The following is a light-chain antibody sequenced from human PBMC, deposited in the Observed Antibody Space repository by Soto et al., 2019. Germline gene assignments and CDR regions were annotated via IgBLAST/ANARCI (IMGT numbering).Light chain of an antibody. CDR3: QQYNDWPRT. Sequence: EAMMTQSPATLSVSPGERATLSCRASQSVRSHLAWYQQKPGQAPSLLIFGASTRATGVPDRFSGSESGTEFTLTISNMQSEDVALYFCQQYNDWPRTFGGGTKVDIK. J-gene: IGKJ4*01. CDR1: QSVRSH. V-gene: IGKV3-15*01. CDR2: GAS.